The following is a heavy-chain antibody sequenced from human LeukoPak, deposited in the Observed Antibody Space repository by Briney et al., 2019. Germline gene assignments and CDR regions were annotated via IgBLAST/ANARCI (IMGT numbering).Heavy chain of an antibody. D-gene: IGHD1-26*01. CDR2: INHSGGT. Sequence: PSETLSLTCAVYGWSFGGYYWSWIRQPPGKGLEWIGEINHSGGTNYNPSLKSRVTISVDTSKNQFSLKLSSVTAADTAVYYCASSTIIVGATHYFDYWGQGTLVTVSS. CDR3: ASSTIIVGATHYFDY. J-gene: IGHJ4*02. V-gene: IGHV4-34*01. CDR1: GWSFGGYY.